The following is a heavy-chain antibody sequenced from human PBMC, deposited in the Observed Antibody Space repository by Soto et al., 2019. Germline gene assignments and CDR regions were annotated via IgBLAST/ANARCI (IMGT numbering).Heavy chain of an antibody. V-gene: IGHV3-30-3*01. CDR1: GFTFSSYA. D-gene: IGHD6-19*01. J-gene: IGHJ4*02. Sequence: QVQLVESGGGVVQPGRSLRLSCAASGFTFSSYAMHWVRQAPGKGLEWVAVISYDGSNKYYADSVKGRFTISRDNSKNTLYLQMNSLRAEDTAVYYCARANGRGWSYFDYWGQGTLVTVSS. CDR2: ISYDGSNK. CDR3: ARANGRGWSYFDY.